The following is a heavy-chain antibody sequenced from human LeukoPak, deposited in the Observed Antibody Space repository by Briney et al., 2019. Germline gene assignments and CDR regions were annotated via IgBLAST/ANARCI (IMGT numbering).Heavy chain of an antibody. CDR2: IYGGGSST. D-gene: IGHD2-21*02. V-gene: IGHV3-53*01. J-gene: IGHJ4*02. Sequence: SGGSLRLSCAASGFIVSSNYMSWVRQAPGKGLEWVSVIYGGGSSTSYADSVRGRFTISRDTSKHILYLQMNSLRAEDTAVYYCAKEDCGVDCSTFDYWGQGTLVTVSS. CDR3: AKEDCGVDCSTFDY. CDR1: GFIVSSNY.